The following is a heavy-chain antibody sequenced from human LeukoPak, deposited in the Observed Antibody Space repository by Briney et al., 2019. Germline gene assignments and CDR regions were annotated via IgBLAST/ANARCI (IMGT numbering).Heavy chain of an antibody. Sequence: GGSLRLSCAASGFTFSNYEMNWVRQAPGKGLEWVSYISSSGSTIYYADSVKGRFTISRDNAKNSLYLQMNSLRAEDTAVYYCAREDSSSLDYWGQGALVTVSS. CDR3: AREDSSSLDY. CDR2: ISSSGSTI. D-gene: IGHD6-13*01. J-gene: IGHJ4*02. V-gene: IGHV3-48*03. CDR1: GFTFSNYE.